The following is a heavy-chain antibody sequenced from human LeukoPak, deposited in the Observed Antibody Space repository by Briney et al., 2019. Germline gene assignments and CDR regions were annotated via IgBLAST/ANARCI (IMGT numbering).Heavy chain of an antibody. Sequence: KPSETLSLTCAVYGGSFSGYYWSWIRQPPGKGLEWIGEINHSGSTNYNPSLKSRVTISVDTSKDQFSLKLSSVTAADTAVYYCARADSSCWFQNWGQGTLVTASS. J-gene: IGHJ4*02. CDR3: ARADSSCWFQN. CDR2: INHSGST. CDR1: GGSFSGYY. V-gene: IGHV4-34*01. D-gene: IGHD6-13*01.